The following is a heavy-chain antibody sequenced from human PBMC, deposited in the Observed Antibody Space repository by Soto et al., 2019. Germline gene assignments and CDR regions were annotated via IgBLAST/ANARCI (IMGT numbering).Heavy chain of an antibody. Sequence: GGSLRLSCAASGFTFEDYAMHWVRQAPGKGLEWVSRISWDGGSTYYADSVKGRFTTSRDNSKYSLYLQMNSLRSEDTALYYCANGPDSSGYYYYYYGMDVWGQGTTFTVSS. CDR2: ISWDGGST. CDR3: ANGPDSSGYYYYYYGMDV. D-gene: IGHD3-22*01. V-gene: IGHV3-43D*04. J-gene: IGHJ6*02. CDR1: GFTFEDYA.